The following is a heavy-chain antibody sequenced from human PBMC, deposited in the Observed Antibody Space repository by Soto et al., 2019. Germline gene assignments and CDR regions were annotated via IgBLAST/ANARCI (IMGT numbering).Heavy chain of an antibody. D-gene: IGHD2-21*01. Sequence: GGSLRLSCAASGFTFSSYSMNWVRQAPGKGLEWVSSISSSSSYIYYADSVKGRFTISRDNSKNSLYLQMNSLRAEDTAVYYCARDEGVVSGNYYYYGMDVWGQGTTVTVS. V-gene: IGHV3-21*01. CDR3: ARDEGVVSGNYYYYGMDV. CDR2: ISSSSSYI. CDR1: GFTFSSYS. J-gene: IGHJ6*02.